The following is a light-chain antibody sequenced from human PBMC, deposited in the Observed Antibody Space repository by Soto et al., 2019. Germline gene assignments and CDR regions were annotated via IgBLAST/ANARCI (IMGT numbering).Light chain of an antibody. CDR2: GAS. V-gene: IGKV3-20*01. CDR3: QHYGASPWT. Sequence: EIVMMQTPATLSVSPGERAALSCRASQSVSSKLAWYGQRPGQAPRLVIYGASSRASGIPDRFSGSGSGTDFTLTISRLEPEDFAVYYCQHYGASPWTFGQGTKVDI. CDR1: QSVSSK. J-gene: IGKJ1*01.